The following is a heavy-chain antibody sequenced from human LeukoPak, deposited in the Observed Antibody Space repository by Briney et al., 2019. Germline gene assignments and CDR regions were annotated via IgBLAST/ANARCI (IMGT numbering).Heavy chain of an antibody. CDR2: VSSGFHA. V-gene: IGHV3-13*01. CDR1: GFTLGSHD. Sequence: GGSLRLSCTASGFTLGSHDMHWVRQIPGQGLEWVAAVSSGFHAFFADSVQGRFSVSREDARNSLYLQMNSLRAGDTAVYYCVREARGYHYTYFDYWGQGTLVTVSS. J-gene: IGHJ4*02. CDR3: VREARGYHYTYFDY. D-gene: IGHD5-18*01.